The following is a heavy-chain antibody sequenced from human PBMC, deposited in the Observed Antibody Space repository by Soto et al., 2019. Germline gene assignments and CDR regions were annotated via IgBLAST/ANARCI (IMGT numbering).Heavy chain of an antibody. CDR1: GFTFSSYA. CDR3: AKDRAAVAGPGGYYYGMEV. J-gene: IGHJ6*02. D-gene: IGHD6-19*01. Sequence: AGGSLRLSCAASGFTFSSYAMIWVRQAPGKGLEWVSAISGSGGNTYYADSVKGRFTISRDNSKNALYLQMNSLRAEDTAVYYCAKDRAAVAGPGGYYYGMEVWGQGTTVTVSS. CDR2: ISGSGGNT. V-gene: IGHV3-23*01.